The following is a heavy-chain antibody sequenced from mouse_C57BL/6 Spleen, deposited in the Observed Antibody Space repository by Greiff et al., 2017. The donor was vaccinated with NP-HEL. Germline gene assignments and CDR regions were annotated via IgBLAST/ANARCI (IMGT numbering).Heavy chain of an antibody. CDR1: GYTFTSYW. Sequence: QVQLQQPGAELVMPGASVKLSCKASGYTFTSYWMHWVKQRPGQGLEWIGEIDPSDSYTNYNQKFKGKSTLTVDKSSSTAYMQLSSLTSEDSAVYYCARDYYGSSYPCYFDYWGQGTTLTVSS. D-gene: IGHD1-1*01. J-gene: IGHJ2*01. CDR3: ARDYYGSSYPCYFDY. V-gene: IGHV1-69*01. CDR2: IDPSDSYT.